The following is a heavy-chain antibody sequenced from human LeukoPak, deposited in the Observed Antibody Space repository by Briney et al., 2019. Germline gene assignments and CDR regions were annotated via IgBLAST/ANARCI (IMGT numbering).Heavy chain of an antibody. CDR1: GGSISSSSYY. V-gene: IGHV3-33*08. Sequence: PSETLSLTCTVSGGSISSSSYYWGWVRQAPGKGLEWVAVIWYDGSNKYYADSVEGRFTISRDNSKNTLYLQMNSLRAEDTAVYYCARDTLDRDGSSSWYEVGYWGQGTLVTVSS. D-gene: IGHD6-13*01. CDR3: ARDTLDRDGSSSWYEVGY. J-gene: IGHJ4*02. CDR2: IWYDGSNK.